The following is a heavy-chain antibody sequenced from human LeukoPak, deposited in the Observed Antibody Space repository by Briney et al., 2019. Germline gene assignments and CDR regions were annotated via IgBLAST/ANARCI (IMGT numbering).Heavy chain of an antibody. CDR3: ARSGYSSSWPSFDAFDI. Sequence: SVKVSCKASGYTFTGYYMHWVRQAPGQGLEWMGGIIPIFGTANYAQKFQGRVTITADKSTSTAYMELSSLRSEDTAVYCCARSGYSSSWPSFDAFDIWGQGTMVTVSS. V-gene: IGHV1-69*06. CDR2: IIPIFGTA. D-gene: IGHD6-13*01. CDR1: GYTFTGYY. J-gene: IGHJ3*02.